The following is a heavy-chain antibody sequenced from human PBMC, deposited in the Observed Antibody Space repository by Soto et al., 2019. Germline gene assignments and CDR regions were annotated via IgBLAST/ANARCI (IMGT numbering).Heavy chain of an antibody. D-gene: IGHD3-9*01. V-gene: IGHV3-23*01. CDR1: GFTFSSYA. Sequence: PGGSVRLSCAASGFTFSSYAMSWVRQAPGKGLEWVSAISGSGGSTYYADSVKGRFTISRDKSKNTLYLQMNSLRAEDTAVYYCAKDFRRYFDLFWFDPLGQGTLVTVSS. CDR2: ISGSGGST. J-gene: IGHJ5*02. CDR3: AKDFRRYFDLFWFDP.